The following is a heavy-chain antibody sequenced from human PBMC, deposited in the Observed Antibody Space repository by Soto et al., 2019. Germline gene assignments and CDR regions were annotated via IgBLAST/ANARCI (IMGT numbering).Heavy chain of an antibody. CDR2: IYYSGST. J-gene: IGHJ4*02. CDR1: GGSISSSSYY. D-gene: IGHD6-19*01. Sequence: SETLSLTCTVSGGSISSSSYYWGWIRQPPGKGLEWIGSIYYSGSTYYNPSLKSRVTISVDTSKNQFSLKLSSVTAADTAVYYCARFPIAVAGTGAFDYWGQGTLVT. V-gene: IGHV4-39*01. CDR3: ARFPIAVAGTGAFDY.